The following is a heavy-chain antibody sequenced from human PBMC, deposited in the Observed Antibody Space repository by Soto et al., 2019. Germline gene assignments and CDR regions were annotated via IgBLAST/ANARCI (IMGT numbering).Heavy chain of an antibody. CDR2: IYHSGST. Sequence: SETLSLTCAVSGGSISSSNWWSWVRQPPGKGLEWIGEIYHSGSTNYNPSLKSRVTISVDKSKNQFSLKLSSVTAADTAVYYCARDRALTGYLTYYNYYYGMDVWGQGTTVT. V-gene: IGHV4-4*02. D-gene: IGHD3-9*01. CDR3: ARDRALTGYLTYYNYYYGMDV. J-gene: IGHJ6*02. CDR1: GGSISSSNW.